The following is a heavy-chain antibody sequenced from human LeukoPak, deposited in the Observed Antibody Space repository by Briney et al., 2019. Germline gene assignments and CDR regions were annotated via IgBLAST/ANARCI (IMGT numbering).Heavy chain of an antibody. CDR3: AKDREFRSSSAWVLLY. D-gene: IGHD6-6*01. Sequence: GGSLRLSCASSGLTFTSYAMYWVRHATGKGLEWVPGISGSGGSTYYADSVKGRLTTSGDNYKNTLCLQRNSLISEGTPVSYCAKDREFRSSSAWVLLYWGEG. CDR1: GLTFTSYA. CDR2: ISGSGGST. V-gene: IGHV3-23*01. J-gene: IGHJ4*02.